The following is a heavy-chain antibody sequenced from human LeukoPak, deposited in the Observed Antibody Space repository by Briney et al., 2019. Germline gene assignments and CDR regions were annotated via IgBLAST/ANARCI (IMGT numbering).Heavy chain of an antibody. Sequence: ASVKVYCKASGYTLTDYYAHWVRQAPGQGLEWMGWINPNSGATNFAQRFQGRVTMTGDTSISTSYMELSRLRSDDTAVYFCASAIAADAMRVDYWGQGTLVTVSS. CDR1: GYTLTDYY. CDR2: INPNSGAT. V-gene: IGHV1-2*02. CDR3: ASAIAADAMRVDY. J-gene: IGHJ4*02. D-gene: IGHD6-13*01.